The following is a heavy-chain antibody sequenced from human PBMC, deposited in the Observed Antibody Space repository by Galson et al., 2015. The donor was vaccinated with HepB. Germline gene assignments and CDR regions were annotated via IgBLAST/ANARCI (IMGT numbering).Heavy chain of an antibody. CDR3: AKDPYYDFWSGYYNDY. CDR2: VSDRGDST. J-gene: IGHJ4*02. Sequence: SLRLSCAASGFTFSSYAMSWVRQAPGKGLEWVSAVSDRGDSTYYADSVKGRFTISRDNSKNTLYPQMNSLRADDTAVYYCAKDPYYDFWSGYYNDYWGQGTLVTVSS. V-gene: IGHV3-23*01. D-gene: IGHD3-3*01. CDR1: GFTFSSYA.